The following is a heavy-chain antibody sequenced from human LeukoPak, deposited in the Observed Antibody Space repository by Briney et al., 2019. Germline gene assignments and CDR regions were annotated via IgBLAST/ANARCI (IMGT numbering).Heavy chain of an antibody. CDR2: ISGTGAST. CDR3: AKQYDSGTYYLIDY. V-gene: IGHV3-23*01. CDR1: GFTFENYA. J-gene: IGHJ4*02. Sequence: PGGSLRLSCAASGFTFENYAMNWVRQAPGKGLEWVSVISGTGASTYYADSVKGRFTISRDNSKNTLDLQMNSLRAEDTAVYYCAKQYDSGTYYLIDYWGQGTLVTVSS. D-gene: IGHD3-10*01.